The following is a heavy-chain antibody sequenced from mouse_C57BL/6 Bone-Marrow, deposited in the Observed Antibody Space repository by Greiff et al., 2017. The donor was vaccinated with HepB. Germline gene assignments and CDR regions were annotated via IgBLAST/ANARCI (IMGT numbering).Heavy chain of an antibody. CDR2: SRNKANDYTT. CDR1: GFTFSDFY. CDR3: ARDDRGGFAY. V-gene: IGHV7-1*01. Sequence: EVMLVESGGGLVQSGRSLRLSCATSGFTFSDFYIEWVRQAPGKGLEWIAASRNKANDYTTEYSASVKGRFIVSRDTSPSILYLQMNALRAEDTAIYYCARDDRGGFAYWGQGTLVTVSA. J-gene: IGHJ3*01.